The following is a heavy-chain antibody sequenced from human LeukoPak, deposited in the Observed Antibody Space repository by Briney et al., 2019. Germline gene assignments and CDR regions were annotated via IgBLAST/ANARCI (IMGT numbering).Heavy chain of an antibody. J-gene: IGHJ5*02. CDR1: GGSISSGSYY. D-gene: IGHD3-16*02. V-gene: IGHV4-61*02. Sequence: PSETLSLTCTVSGGSISSGSYYWRWIRQPAGKGLEWIVRIYTSGSTNYNPSLKSRVTISVDTSKNQFSLKLSSVTAADTAVYYCARGSTYYDYVWGSYRYNWLDPWGQGTLVTVSS. CDR2: IYTSGST. CDR3: ARGSTYYDYVWGSYRYNWLDP.